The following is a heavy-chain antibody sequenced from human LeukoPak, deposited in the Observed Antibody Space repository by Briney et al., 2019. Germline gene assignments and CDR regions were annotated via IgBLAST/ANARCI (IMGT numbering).Heavy chain of an antibody. CDR1: GGSITSDLYY. Sequence: PSETLSPTCSVSGGSITSDLYYWTWIRQPAGKGLEWIGRIYTNGWTDYNPSLKSRVTISVDTSKNHFSLKLTFVTAADTALYYCARGSGWNAFDPWGQGTLVAVSS. CDR2: IYTNGWT. J-gene: IGHJ5*02. CDR3: ARGSGWNAFDP. D-gene: IGHD6-19*01. V-gene: IGHV4-61*02.